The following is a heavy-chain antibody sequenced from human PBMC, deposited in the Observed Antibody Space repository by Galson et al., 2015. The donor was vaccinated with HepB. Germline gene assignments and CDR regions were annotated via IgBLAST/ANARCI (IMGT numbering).Heavy chain of an antibody. V-gene: IGHV1-18*04. Sequence: SVKVSCKASGYTFTSYGISWVRQAPGQGLEWMGWISAYNGNTNYAQKLQGRVTMTTDTSTSTAYMELRSLRSDDTAVYYCARDEGIVVVPAATPMVYYYYYGMDVWGQGTTVTVSS. CDR1: GYTFTSYG. D-gene: IGHD2-2*01. CDR3: ARDEGIVVVPAATPMVYYYYYGMDV. J-gene: IGHJ6*02. CDR2: ISAYNGNT.